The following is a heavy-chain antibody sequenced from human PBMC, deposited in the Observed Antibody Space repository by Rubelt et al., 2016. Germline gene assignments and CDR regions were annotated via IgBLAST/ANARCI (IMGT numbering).Heavy chain of an antibody. CDR1: GFTFSSYA. CDR3: ARDGGSYLPSIYGMDV. D-gene: IGHD1-26*01. Sequence: EVQLVESGGGLVKPGGSLRLSCAASGFTFSSYAMNWVRQAPGKGLEWVSSISSSSSYIYYADSVKGRFTISRDNAKNSLYLQMNSLRAEDTAVYYCARDGGSYLPSIYGMDVWGQGTTVTVSS. J-gene: IGHJ6*02. CDR2: ISSSSSYI. V-gene: IGHV3-21*01.